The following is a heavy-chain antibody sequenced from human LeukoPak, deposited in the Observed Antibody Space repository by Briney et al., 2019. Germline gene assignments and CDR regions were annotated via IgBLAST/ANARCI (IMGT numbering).Heavy chain of an antibody. CDR2: ISSSSSTI. D-gene: IGHD6-13*01. Sequence: GGSLRLSCAASGFPFSSYSMNWVRQAPGEGLEGVSYISSSSSTIYYADSVKGRFTISRDNAKNSLYLQMNSLRAEDTAVYYCASDIAAAGQFDYWGQGTLVTVSS. V-gene: IGHV3-48*01. J-gene: IGHJ4*02. CDR3: ASDIAAAGQFDY. CDR1: GFPFSSYS.